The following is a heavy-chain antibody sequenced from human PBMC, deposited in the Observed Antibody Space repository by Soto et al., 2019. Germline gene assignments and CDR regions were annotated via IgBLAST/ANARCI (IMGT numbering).Heavy chain of an antibody. V-gene: IGHV4-34*01. CDR1: GGSFSGYY. Sequence: SETLSLTCAVYGGSFSGYYWSWIRQPTGKGLEWIGEINHSGSTNYNPSLKSRVTISVDTSKNQFSLKLSSVTAADTAVYYCARVTMIVAIDYWGQGTLVTVSS. J-gene: IGHJ4*02. CDR2: INHSGST. CDR3: ARVTMIVAIDY. D-gene: IGHD3-22*01.